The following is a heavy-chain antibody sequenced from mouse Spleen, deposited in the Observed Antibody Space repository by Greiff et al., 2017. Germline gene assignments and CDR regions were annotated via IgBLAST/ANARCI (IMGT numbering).Heavy chain of an antibody. CDR1: GFSLTSYG. CDR2: IWSGGST. J-gene: IGHJ1*01. CDR3: ARTGYGDYDWYFDV. Sequence: QVQLQQSGPGLVQPSQSLSITCTVSGFSLTSYGVHWARQSPGKGLEWMGLIWSGGSTDYNAAFISSLSISKDNSKSQVFFKMNSLQANDTAIYYCARTGYGDYDWYFDVWGAGTTVTVSS. D-gene: IGHD2-13*01. V-gene: IGHV2-2*02.